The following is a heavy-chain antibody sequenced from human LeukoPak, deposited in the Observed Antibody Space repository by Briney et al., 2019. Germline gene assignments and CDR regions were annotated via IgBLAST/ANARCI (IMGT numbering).Heavy chain of an antibody. Sequence: PGGSLRLSCSASGFTFRSYGMHWVRQAPGEGLEWVAFIRFDGSNQYYADSVKGRFTISRDNSNNTLSLQMNTLRGDDTAVYFCAKGYGESHFDSWGQGTLVTVSS. CDR2: IRFDGSNQ. CDR1: GFTFRSYG. D-gene: IGHD5-18*01. CDR3: AKGYGESHFDS. V-gene: IGHV3-30*02. J-gene: IGHJ4*02.